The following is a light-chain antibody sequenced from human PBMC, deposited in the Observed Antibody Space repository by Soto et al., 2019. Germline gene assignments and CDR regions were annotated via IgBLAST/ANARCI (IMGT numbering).Light chain of an antibody. J-gene: IGLJ1*01. V-gene: IGLV2-14*03. Sequence: QSVLTQPASVSGSPGQSITISCTGTSRDVGGYNYVSWYQHHPGKAPKVIIYDVNNRPSGVSNRFSGSKSGNTASLTISGLQPEDEADYYYSSYRNSGSLAYVFGTGTKVTVL. CDR1: SRDVGGYNY. CDR2: DVN. CDR3: SSYRNSGSLAYV.